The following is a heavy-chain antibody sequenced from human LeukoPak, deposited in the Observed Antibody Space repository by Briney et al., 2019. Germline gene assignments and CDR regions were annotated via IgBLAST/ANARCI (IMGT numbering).Heavy chain of an antibody. CDR1: GYTFTGYY. D-gene: IGHD3-9*01. J-gene: IGHJ4*02. CDR3: ARADILTTTENDY. V-gene: IGHV1-2*02. Sequence: GASVKVSCKASGYTFTGYYMHWVRQAPGQGLEWMGWINPNSGGTNYAQKFQGRVTMTRDTSISTAYTELSRLRSDDAAVYYCARADILTTTENDYWGQGTLVTVSS. CDR2: INPNSGGT.